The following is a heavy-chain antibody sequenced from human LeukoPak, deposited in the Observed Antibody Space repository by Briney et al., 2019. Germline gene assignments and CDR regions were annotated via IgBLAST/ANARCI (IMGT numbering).Heavy chain of an antibody. CDR3: ARDSAGDYPLDY. D-gene: IGHD4-17*01. J-gene: IGHJ4*02. CDR1: GYTFTGYY. V-gene: IGHV1-2*02. CDR2: INPNSGDT. Sequence: ASVKVSCKASGYTFTGYYMHWVRQAPGQGLERMGWINPNSGDTNFAQKFQGRVTMTRDTSISTAYMELSRLRSDDTAVYYCARDSAGDYPLDYWGQGTLVTVSS.